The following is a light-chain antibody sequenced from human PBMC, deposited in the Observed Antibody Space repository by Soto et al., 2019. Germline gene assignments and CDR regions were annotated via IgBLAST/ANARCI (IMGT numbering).Light chain of an antibody. CDR3: SSYTSSSTLGV. CDR1: SSDVGGYNY. CDR2: EVS. Sequence: SVLPHPASVSGSPGQSITISCTGTSSDVGGYNYVSWYQQHPGKAPKLMIYEVSNRPSGVSNRFSGSKSGNTASLTISGLQAEDEADYYCSSYTSSSTLGVFGTGTKVTVL. J-gene: IGLJ1*01. V-gene: IGLV2-14*01.